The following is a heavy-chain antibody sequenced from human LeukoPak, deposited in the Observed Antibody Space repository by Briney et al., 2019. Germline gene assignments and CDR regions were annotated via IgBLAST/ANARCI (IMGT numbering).Heavy chain of an antibody. CDR2: MNAAGSTT. CDR3: IVVVEPPDSDGFDV. D-gene: IGHD1-14*01. J-gene: IGHJ3*01. Sequence: GGCLRLSCAASGFTFGNSWVHWVREAPRKGVESGSLMNAAGSTTSYADSVKGRFTISRDNARNTLSLEMNRLTIEDTAVYYCIVVVEPPDSDGFDVWGQGTMITVSS. CDR1: GFTFGNSW. V-gene: IGHV3-74*01.